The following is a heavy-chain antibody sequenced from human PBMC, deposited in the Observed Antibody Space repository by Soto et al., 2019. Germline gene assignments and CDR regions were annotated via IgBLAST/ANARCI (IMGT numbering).Heavy chain of an antibody. CDR3: ARAPLTIYDTSGYYDY. J-gene: IGHJ4*02. D-gene: IGHD3-22*01. Sequence: QVQLVGSGGGVVQPGRSLRLSCAASGVTFSNYAMHWVRQAPGKGLEWVAVIWSDGTNKYYADSVKGRFTISRDKSKNTLYLQINSLRAEDTAVYYCARAPLTIYDTSGYYDYWGQGIQVTVSS. V-gene: IGHV3-33*01. CDR1: GVTFSNYA. CDR2: IWSDGTNK.